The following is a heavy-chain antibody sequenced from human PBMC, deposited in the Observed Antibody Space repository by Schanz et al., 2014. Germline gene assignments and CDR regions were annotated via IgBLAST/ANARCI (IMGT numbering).Heavy chain of an antibody. J-gene: IGHJ4*02. Sequence: QVQLVQSGAEMKKPGASVKVSCKASGYTFVSYSMHWVRQAPGQGLEWMGIINPSGGGTSYALRFQGRVTMTRDTSTSTVYMELSSLRSEDTAVYYCARDGVDAAAGGNYWGQGTLVTVSS. CDR2: INPSGGGT. D-gene: IGHD6-13*01. CDR1: GYTFVSYS. CDR3: ARDGVDAAAGGNY. V-gene: IGHV1-46*03.